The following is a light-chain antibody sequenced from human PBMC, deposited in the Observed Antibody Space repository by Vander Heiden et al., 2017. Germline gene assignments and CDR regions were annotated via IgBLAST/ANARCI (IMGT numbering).Light chain of an antibody. CDR2: WAS. CDR1: QTVLYSSNNKNY. CDR3: QQSYSTPLT. Sequence: DIVMTQSPDSLAVSLGERAPINCKSSQTVLYSSNNKNYLAWYQQKPGQPPKLLIYWASTRESGVPDRFSGSGSGTDFTLTISSLQAEDVAVYYCQQSYSTPLTFGQGTKVEIK. V-gene: IGKV4-1*01. J-gene: IGKJ1*01.